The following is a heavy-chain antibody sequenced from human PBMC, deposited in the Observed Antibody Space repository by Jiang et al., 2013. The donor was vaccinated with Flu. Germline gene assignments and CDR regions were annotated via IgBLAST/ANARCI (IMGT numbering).Heavy chain of an antibody. D-gene: IGHD3-10*01. CDR1: GYTFTSYG. V-gene: IGHV1-18*01. CDR2: ISAYNGNT. CDR3: ARFCDGSGSCRYYYYGMDV. Sequence: SVKVSCKASGYTFTSYGISWVRQAPGQGLEWMGWISAYNGNTNYAQKLQGRVTMTTDTSTSTAYMELRSLRSDDTAVYYCARFCDGSGSCRYYYYGMDVWGQGTTVTVSS. J-gene: IGHJ6*02.